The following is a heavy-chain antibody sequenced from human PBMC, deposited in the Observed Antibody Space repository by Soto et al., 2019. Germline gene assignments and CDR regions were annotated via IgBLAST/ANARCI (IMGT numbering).Heavy chain of an antibody. D-gene: IGHD4-17*01. J-gene: IGHJ4*02. CDR3: ASGLPGYFDN. CDR2: INAGSGYT. V-gene: IGHV1-3*01. CDR1: GYSFTSYS. Sequence: AASVKVSCKASGYSFTSYSMHWVRQAPGQRLEWLGWINAGSGYTKYSQKFQGRITLTRDTSATTAYMELSSLRSEDTAVYYCASGLPGYFDNLGQGTPVTVSS.